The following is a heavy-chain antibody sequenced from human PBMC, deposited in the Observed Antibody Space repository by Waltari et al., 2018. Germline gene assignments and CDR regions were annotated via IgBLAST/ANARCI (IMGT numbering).Heavy chain of an antibody. CDR2: FYSSEYI. V-gene: IGHV4-61*02. D-gene: IGHD7-27*01. J-gene: IGHJ4*02. Sequence: QVQLQESGPGLVKPSQTLSLTCTVSGDSITSNSFYWHWVRQPAGKGLEWIGRFYSSEYINYNPSLKSRVTISRDTSKKQFFLKLTSVTAADTAFYYCAREVTEVELGRRLPHFFDSWGQGTLVTVSS. CDR1: GDSITSNSFY. CDR3: AREVTEVELGRRLPHFFDS.